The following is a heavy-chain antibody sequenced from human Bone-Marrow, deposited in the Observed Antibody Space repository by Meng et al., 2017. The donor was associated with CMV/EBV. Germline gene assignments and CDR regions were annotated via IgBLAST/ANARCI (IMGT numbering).Heavy chain of an antibody. D-gene: IGHD6-19*01. V-gene: IGHV4-59*01. J-gene: IGHJ6*02. CDR1: GGSFSSYY. CDR2: IYYSGST. Sequence: SETLSLTCTVSGGSFSSYYWSWIRQPPGKGLEWIGYIYYSGSTNYNPSLKSRVTISVDTSKNQFSLKLSSVTAADTAVYYCARGSSGWDYYYYYGMDVWGQGTTVTVSS. CDR3: ARGSSGWDYYYYYGMDV.